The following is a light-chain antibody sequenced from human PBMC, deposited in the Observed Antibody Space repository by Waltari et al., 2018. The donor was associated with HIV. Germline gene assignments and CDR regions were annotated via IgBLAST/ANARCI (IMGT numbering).Light chain of an antibody. CDR2: EVS. CDR1: SSEDGSYYL. J-gene: IGLJ2*01. CDR3: CSYAGSSTFVV. V-gene: IGLV2-23*02. Sequence: QSALTQPASVSGSPGQSITISCTGTSSEDGSYYLVSWYQQHPCKAPKLMIYEVSKRPSGVSNRFSGSKSGNTASLTISGLQAEDEADYYCCSYAGSSTFVVFGGGTKLTVL.